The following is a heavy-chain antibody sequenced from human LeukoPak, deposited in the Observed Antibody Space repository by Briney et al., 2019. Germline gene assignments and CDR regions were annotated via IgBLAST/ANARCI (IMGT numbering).Heavy chain of an antibody. CDR2: INHSGST. J-gene: IGHJ4*02. CDR3: ARGNGIGQSDSSGYFDY. D-gene: IGHD3-22*01. CDR1: GGSFSGYY. Sequence: SETLSLTCAVYGGSFSGYYWSWIRQPPGKGLEWIGEINHSGSTNYNPSLKSRVTISVDTSKNQFSLKLSSVTAADTAVYYCARGNGIGQSDSSGYFDYWGQGTLVTVSS. V-gene: IGHV4-34*01.